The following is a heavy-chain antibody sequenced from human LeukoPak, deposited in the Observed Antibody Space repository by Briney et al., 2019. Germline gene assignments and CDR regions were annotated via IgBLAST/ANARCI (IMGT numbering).Heavy chain of an antibody. CDR2: ISASGGGT. Sequence: GGSLRLSRAASGFTFDDYGMSWVRQAPGKGLEWVSAISASGGGTYYADSVKGRFIISRDNSKNTLYLQMNSLRAEDTAVYYCAKDERYYGVWSGYYRWGQGTLVTVSS. J-gene: IGHJ4*02. V-gene: IGHV3-23*01. D-gene: IGHD3-3*01. CDR3: AKDERYYGVWSGYYR. CDR1: GFTFDDYG.